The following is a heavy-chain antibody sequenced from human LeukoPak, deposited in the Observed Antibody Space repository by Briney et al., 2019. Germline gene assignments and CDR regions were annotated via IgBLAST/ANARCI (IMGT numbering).Heavy chain of an antibody. V-gene: IGHV3-21*01. CDR3: ARGGGTNYYGSGSYPYYFDY. J-gene: IGHJ4*02. CDR2: ISSSSSYI. D-gene: IGHD3-10*01. CDR1: GFTSSSYS. Sequence: GGSLRLSCAASGFTSSSYSMNWVRQAPGKGLEWVSSISSSSSYIYYADSVKGRFTISRDNAKNALYLQMNSVRAEDTAVYYCARGGGTNYYGSGSYPYYFDYWGQGTLVTVAS.